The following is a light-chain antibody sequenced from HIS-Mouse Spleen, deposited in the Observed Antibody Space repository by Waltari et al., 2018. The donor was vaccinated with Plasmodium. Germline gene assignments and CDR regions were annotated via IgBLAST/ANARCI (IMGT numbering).Light chain of an antibody. Sequence: SYVLTQPPSVSVAPGQTARITCGGNNIGSKRVHWYQQKPGQAPVLVVYVDSDRPSGIPERFSGSNSGNTATLTISRVEAGDEADYYCQVWDSSSDHPVFGGGTKLTVL. J-gene: IGLJ2*01. V-gene: IGLV3-21*02. CDR2: VDS. CDR1: NIGSKR. CDR3: QVWDSSSDHPV.